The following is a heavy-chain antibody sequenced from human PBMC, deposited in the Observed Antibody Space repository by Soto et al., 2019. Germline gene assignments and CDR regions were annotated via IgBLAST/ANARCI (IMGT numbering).Heavy chain of an antibody. CDR1: GGTFSSYA. CDR3: ARESIGYYYDSIGPDAFDI. D-gene: IGHD3-22*01. CDR2: IIPIFGTA. Sequence: GASVKVSCKASGGTFSSYAISWVRQAPGQGLEWMGGIIPIFGTANYAQKFQGRVTITADKSTSTAYMELRSLRSEDKAVYYCARESIGYYYDSIGPDAFDIWGQGTMVTVSS. V-gene: IGHV1-69*06. J-gene: IGHJ3*02.